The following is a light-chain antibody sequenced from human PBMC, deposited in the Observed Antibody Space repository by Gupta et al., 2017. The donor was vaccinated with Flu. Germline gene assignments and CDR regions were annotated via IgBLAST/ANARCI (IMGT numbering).Light chain of an antibody. J-gene: IGLJ3*02. V-gene: IGLV2-8*01. CDR3: SSYAGGNNWV. CDR1: SSDVGGYKY. Sequence: QSALTQPPSASGSPCQSVTISCTGTSSDVGGYKYVSWYQQYPGKAPKLMIYEVSKRPSGVTDRFSGSKSGNTASLTVSGLQAEDEAGYYCSSYAGGNNWVFGGGTKLTVL. CDR2: EVS.